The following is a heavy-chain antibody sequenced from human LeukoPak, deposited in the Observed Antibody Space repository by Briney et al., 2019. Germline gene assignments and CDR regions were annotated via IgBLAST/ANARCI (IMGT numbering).Heavy chain of an antibody. CDR1: GYSFNMYW. V-gene: IGHV5-51*01. CDR3: ARPGSSWQTIDY. Sequence: GESLKISCQGSGYSFNMYWLGWWRQMPGKGLEWMGIIYPGDSDTRYSPSFQGQVTISADKSISTAYLQWSSLKPSDTAMYYCARPGSSWQTIDYWGQGALVTVSS. J-gene: IGHJ4*02. D-gene: IGHD6-13*01. CDR2: IYPGDSDT.